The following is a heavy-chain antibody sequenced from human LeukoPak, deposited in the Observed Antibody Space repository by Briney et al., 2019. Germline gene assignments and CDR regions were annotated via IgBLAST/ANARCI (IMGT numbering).Heavy chain of an antibody. V-gene: IGHV3-30-3*01. Sequence: GGSLRLSCAASGFTFSSYAMHWVRQAPGKGLEWVAVISYDGSNKYYADSVKGRFTISRDNSKNTLYLQMNSLRAEDTAVYYCARSSSKVRFDAFDIWGQGTMVTVSS. CDR2: ISYDGSNK. J-gene: IGHJ3*02. CDR3: ARSSSKVRFDAFDI. D-gene: IGHD3-3*01. CDR1: GFTFSSYA.